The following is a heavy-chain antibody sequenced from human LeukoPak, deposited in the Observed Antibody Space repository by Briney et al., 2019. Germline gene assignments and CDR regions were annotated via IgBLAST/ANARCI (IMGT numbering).Heavy chain of an antibody. CDR1: GASISSNNW. V-gene: IGHV4-4*02. CDR2: IYHSGST. CDR3: ARSGATIWGTFDY. D-gene: IGHD5-12*01. Sequence: SETLSLTCAVSGASISSNNWWWSWVRQPPGKGLEWIGEIYHSGSTNYNPSLKSRVTMSVDKSKNQFSLKLNSVTAADTAVYYCARSGATIWGTFDYWGQGTLVTVSS. J-gene: IGHJ4*02.